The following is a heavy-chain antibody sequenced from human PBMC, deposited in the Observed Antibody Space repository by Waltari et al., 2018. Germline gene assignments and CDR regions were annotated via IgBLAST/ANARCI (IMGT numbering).Heavy chain of an antibody. V-gene: IGHV4-4*02. CDR3: VRRTEVAGSYYFDY. CDR2: IYHSGST. Sequence: QVQLQESGPGLVKPSGTLSLTCAVSGGSISSSNWWSWVRQPPGKGLEWIGEIYHSGSTNYNPSLKSRVTISVDKSKNQFSLKLCSVTAADTAVYYCVRRTEVAGSYYFDYWGQGTLVTVSS. CDR1: GGSISSSNW. J-gene: IGHJ4*02. D-gene: IGHD6-19*01.